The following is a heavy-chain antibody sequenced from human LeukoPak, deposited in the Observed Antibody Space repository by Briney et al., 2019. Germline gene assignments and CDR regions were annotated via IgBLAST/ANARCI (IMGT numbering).Heavy chain of an antibody. D-gene: IGHD2-15*01. J-gene: IGHJ4*02. CDR1: GFTFSSYW. CDR2: IKQDGSEK. CDR3: AKDRGVSVVAATPLDY. Sequence: PGGSLRLSCAASGFTFSSYWMSWVRQAPGKGLEWVANIKQDGSEKYYVDSVKGRFTISRDNSKNTLYLQMNSLRAEDTAVYYCAKDRGVSVVAATPLDYWGQGTLVTVSS. V-gene: IGHV3-7*01.